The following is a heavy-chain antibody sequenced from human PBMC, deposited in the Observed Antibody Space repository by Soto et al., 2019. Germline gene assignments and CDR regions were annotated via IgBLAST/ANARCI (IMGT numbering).Heavy chain of an antibody. D-gene: IGHD5-12*01. Sequence: SQTLSLPCAISGESVSSSSAAWNWIRQSPSRGLEWLGRTYYRSKWYNDYAVPVKMRITINPDKSKNQFSLQLNSVTPEDTAVYYCAREGIVATIKGGGIYYYYYGMDVWGQGTTVTVSS. J-gene: IGHJ6*02. CDR2: TYYRSKWYN. CDR1: GESVSSSSAA. CDR3: AREGIVATIKGGGIYYYYYGMDV. V-gene: IGHV6-1*01.